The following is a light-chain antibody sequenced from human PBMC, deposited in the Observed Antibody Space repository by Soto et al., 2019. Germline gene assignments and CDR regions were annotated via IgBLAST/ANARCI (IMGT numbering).Light chain of an antibody. CDR2: GNT. V-gene: IGLV1-40*01. CDR3: QSYDSSLSGFYV. CDR1: SSNIGAGYD. Sequence: QSVLTQPPSVSGAPGQRVTISCTGSSSNIGAGYDVHWYQHLPGTAPKLLIYGNTNRPSGVPDRFSGSKSGTPASLAITGLQAEDEADYYCQSYDSSLSGFYVFGTGTKVTVL. J-gene: IGLJ1*01.